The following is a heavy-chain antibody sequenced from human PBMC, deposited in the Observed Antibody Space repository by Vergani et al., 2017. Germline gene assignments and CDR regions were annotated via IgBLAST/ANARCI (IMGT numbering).Heavy chain of an antibody. CDR1: GFSFNTYW. V-gene: IGHV3-74*03. D-gene: IGHD2-8*02. J-gene: IGHJ5*01. CDR2: IDEYGNRA. CDR3: VRTEYCTVIAFNTRFDS. Sequence: EVQLVESGGGSVQSGGSLRLSCVASGFSFNTYWMHWVRQVPGKGLMWVARIDEYGNRATYGDFETGRFTISRDNAKNTVFLQMNNLRADDAGVYYCVRTEYCTVIAFNTRFDSWVQGALVTVSS.